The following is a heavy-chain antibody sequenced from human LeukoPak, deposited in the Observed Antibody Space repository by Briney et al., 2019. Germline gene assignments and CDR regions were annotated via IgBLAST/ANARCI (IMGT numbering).Heavy chain of an antibody. J-gene: IGHJ4*02. CDR2: ISSSSSTI. CDR3: AKDNKAVAGTGLDY. Sequence: GGSLRLSCAASGFTFSSYSMNWVRQAPGKGLEWVSYISSSSSTIYYADSVKGRFTISRDNAKNSLYLQMNSLRAEDTALYYCAKDNKAVAGTGLDYWGQGTLVTVSS. V-gene: IGHV3-48*04. D-gene: IGHD6-19*01. CDR1: GFTFSSYS.